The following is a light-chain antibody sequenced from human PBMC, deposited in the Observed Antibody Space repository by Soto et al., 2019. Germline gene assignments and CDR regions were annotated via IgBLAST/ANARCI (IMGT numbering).Light chain of an antibody. CDR2: NVN. V-gene: IGLV2-14*01. CDR3: SSYTSSNTEV. CDR1: SSDVGGYHY. J-gene: IGLJ1*01. Sequence: QSVLTQPASVSGSPGQSITISCTGTSSDVGGYHYVSWYQQHPGKAPKLMIYNVNNRPSGVSDRFSGSKSGNTASLTISGLQAEDEADYYCSSYTSSNTEVFGPGTKLTVL.